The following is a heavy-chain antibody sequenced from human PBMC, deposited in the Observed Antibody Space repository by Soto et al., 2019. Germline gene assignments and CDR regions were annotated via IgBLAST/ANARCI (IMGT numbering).Heavy chain of an antibody. J-gene: IGHJ4*02. Sequence: ASVKVSCKASGYTFTSYAMHWVRQAPGQRLEWMGWINAGNGNTKYSQKFQGRVTITRDTSASTAYMELSSLRSEDTAVYYCASANLGYCSGGSCPKWDYWGQGTLVTVSS. CDR2: INAGNGNT. CDR3: ASANLGYCSGGSCPKWDY. V-gene: IGHV1-3*01. CDR1: GYTFTSYA. D-gene: IGHD2-15*01.